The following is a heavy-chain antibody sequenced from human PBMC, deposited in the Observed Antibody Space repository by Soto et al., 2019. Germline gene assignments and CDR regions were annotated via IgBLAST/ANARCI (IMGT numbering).Heavy chain of an antibody. D-gene: IGHD5-18*01. V-gene: IGHV4-59*12. J-gene: IGHJ6*02. CDR3: ARDVRYSYGLYYYYGMDV. CDR2: IYYSGST. CDR1: GDSISSYY. Sequence: KTSETLSLTCTVSGDSISSYYWSWIRQPPGKGLEWIGYIYYSGSTYYNPSLKSRVTISVDTSKNQFSLKLSSVTAADTAVYYCARDVRYSYGLYYYYGMDVWGQGTTVTVSS.